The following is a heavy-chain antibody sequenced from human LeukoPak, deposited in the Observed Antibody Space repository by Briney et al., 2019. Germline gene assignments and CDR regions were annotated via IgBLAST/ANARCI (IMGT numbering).Heavy chain of an antibody. V-gene: IGHV3-23*01. Sequence: GGSLRLSCAASGFTFSSYSMNWVRQAPGKGLEWVSAVSTDGSGTYYADSVKGRFTISRDNSKNTLYLQMNSLRAEDTAVYYCAKDPPYYGSGSYYIFDYWGQGTPVTVSS. D-gene: IGHD3-10*01. CDR1: GFTFSSYS. CDR2: VSTDGSGT. CDR3: AKDPPYYGSGSYYIFDY. J-gene: IGHJ4*02.